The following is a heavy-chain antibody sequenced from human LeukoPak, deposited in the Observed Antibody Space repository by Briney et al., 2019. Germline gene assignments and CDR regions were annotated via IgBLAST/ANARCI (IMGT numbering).Heavy chain of an antibody. CDR3: ARSGRDIVVVPAALSAREGYFDC. CDR1: GGSFSGYY. V-gene: IGHV4-34*01. Sequence: PSETLSLTCAVYGGSFSGYYWSWIRQPPGKGLEWIGEINHSGSTNYNPYLKSRVTISLDTSKNQFSLNLSSVTAADTTVYYCARSGRDIVVVPAALSAREGYFDCGGQGTLVTVSS. D-gene: IGHD2-2*01. CDR2: INHSGST. J-gene: IGHJ4*02.